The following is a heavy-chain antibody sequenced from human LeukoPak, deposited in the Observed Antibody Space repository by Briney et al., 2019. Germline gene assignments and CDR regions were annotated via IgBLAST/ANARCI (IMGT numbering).Heavy chain of an antibody. Sequence: ASVKVSCKASGYTFTSYGISWVRQAAGQGLEWMGWISAYNGNTNYAQKLQGRVTMTTDTSTSTAYMELRSLRSDDTAVYYCARDRYDFWSGYYLGYYYYYMDVWGKGTTVTVSS. V-gene: IGHV1-18*01. CDR3: ARDRYDFWSGYYLGYYYYYMDV. D-gene: IGHD3-3*01. CDR1: GYTFTSYG. CDR2: ISAYNGNT. J-gene: IGHJ6*03.